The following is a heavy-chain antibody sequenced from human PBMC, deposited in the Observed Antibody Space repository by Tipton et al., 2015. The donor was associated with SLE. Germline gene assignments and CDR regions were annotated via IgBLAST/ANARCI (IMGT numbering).Heavy chain of an antibody. CDR3: ARDPGYNWNDGYYYGMDV. CDR1: GYSISSGYY. Sequence: TLSLTCAVSGYSISSGYYWGWIRQPPGKGLEWIGSIYHSGSTYYNPSLKSRVTISVDTSKNQFSLKLSSVTAADTAVYYCARDPGYNWNDGYYYGMDVWGQGTTVTVSS. D-gene: IGHD1-20*01. V-gene: IGHV4-38-2*02. J-gene: IGHJ6*02. CDR2: IYHSGST.